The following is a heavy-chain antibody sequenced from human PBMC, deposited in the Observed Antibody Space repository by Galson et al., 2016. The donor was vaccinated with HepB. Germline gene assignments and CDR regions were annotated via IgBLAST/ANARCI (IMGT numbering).Heavy chain of an antibody. CDR1: GASISRRAYYDGYY. CDR3: ARETYGSSGWFDP. J-gene: IGHJ5*01. V-gene: IGHV4-31*03. CDR2: IYSSGSP. D-gene: IGHD6-6*01. Sequence: TLSPTCTVSGASISRRAYYDGYYWSWIRQRPGAGLEWIGYIYSSGSPYYRPSLRSRVTISQDTSKNQFSRKLTSVTVADTAVYHCARETYGSSGWFDPWGQGTLVTVSS.